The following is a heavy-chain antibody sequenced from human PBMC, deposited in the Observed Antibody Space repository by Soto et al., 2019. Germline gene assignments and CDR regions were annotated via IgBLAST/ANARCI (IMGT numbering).Heavy chain of an antibody. CDR3: ARDTAAAGVHYYWYGMEV. CDR2: ISCDGSTK. CDR1: GFTFSSYA. Sequence: QVQLVESGGGVVQPGRSLRLSCAASGFTFSSYAMHWVRQAPGKGLEWVAVISCDGSTKYYADSVKGRFTISRDNSKNTLYLQINSLKAEDTAVYYCARDTAAAGVHYYWYGMEVWGQGCTLTVCS. D-gene: IGHD6-13*01. V-gene: IGHV3-30-3*01. J-gene: IGHJ6*02.